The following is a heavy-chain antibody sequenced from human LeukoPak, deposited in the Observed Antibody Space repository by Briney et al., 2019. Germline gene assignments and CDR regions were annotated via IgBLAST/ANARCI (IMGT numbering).Heavy chain of an antibody. CDR3: AREGYCSGDSCYSFGS. J-gene: IGHJ4*02. D-gene: IGHD2-15*01. CDR1: GYTFTRYY. Sequence: ASVKVSCKASGYTFTRYYIYWVRQAPGQGLEWMGIINPSGGSTRYAQKFQGRVTMTRDMSTSTVYMELSSLRSEDTAVYYCAREGYCSGDSCYSFGSWGQGTLVTVSS. CDR2: INPSGGST. V-gene: IGHV1-46*01.